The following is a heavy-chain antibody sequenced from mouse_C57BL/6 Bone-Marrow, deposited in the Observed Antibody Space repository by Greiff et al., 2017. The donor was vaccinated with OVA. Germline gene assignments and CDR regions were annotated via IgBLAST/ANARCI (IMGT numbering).Heavy chain of an antibody. Sequence: VQLVESGAELVKPGASVKLSCKASGYTFTEYTIHWVKQRSGQGLEWIGWFYPGSGSIKYNEKFKDKATLTADKSSRTVYMELSRLTSEDSAVYFCARHEGYSNSYWYFDVWGTGTTVTVSS. CDR1: GYTFTEYT. CDR3: ARHEGYSNSYWYFDV. CDR2: FYPGSGSI. V-gene: IGHV1-62-2*01. J-gene: IGHJ1*03. D-gene: IGHD2-5*01.